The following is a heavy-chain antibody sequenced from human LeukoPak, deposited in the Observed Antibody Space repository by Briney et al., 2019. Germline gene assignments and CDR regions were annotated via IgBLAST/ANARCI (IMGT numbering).Heavy chain of an antibody. Sequence: GGSLRLSCAASGFTFSSYAMSGVRQAPGKGLEWVSTISGSGGSTYYADSVKGRFTISRDISKNTLFLQMNSLRADDTAVYYCAKAKYSSSSDLLDYWGQGTLVTVSS. CDR3: AKAKYSSSSDLLDY. CDR2: ISGSGGST. V-gene: IGHV3-23*01. CDR1: GFTFSSYA. D-gene: IGHD6-6*01. J-gene: IGHJ4*02.